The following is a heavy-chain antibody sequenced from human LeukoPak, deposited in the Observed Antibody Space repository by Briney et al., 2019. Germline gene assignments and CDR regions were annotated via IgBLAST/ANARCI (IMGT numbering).Heavy chain of an antibody. V-gene: IGHV1-8*01. CDR3: ARQIFGVVYYPL. D-gene: IGHD3-3*01. CDR1: GYTFTSYD. CDR2: MNPNSGNT. Sequence: SVKVSCKASGYTFTSYDINRVRQATGQGLEWLGWMNPNSGNTGYAQKFQGRVTMTRNTSISTAYMELSSLRSEDTAVYYCARQIFGVVYYPLWGQGTLVTVSS. J-gene: IGHJ4*02.